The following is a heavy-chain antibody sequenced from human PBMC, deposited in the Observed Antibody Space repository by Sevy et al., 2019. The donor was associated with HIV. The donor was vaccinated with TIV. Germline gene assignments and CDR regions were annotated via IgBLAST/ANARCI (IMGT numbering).Heavy chain of an antibody. J-gene: IGHJ4*02. CDR3: ARAIGTQVAGLYYFDY. CDR1: AYSISSDYY. V-gene: IGHV4-38-2*01. CDR2: IYHSGYS. D-gene: IGHD6-19*01. Sequence: LETLSLTCAVSAYSISSDYYWGWVRQPPGKGLEWIGSIYHSGYSYYNPSFKSRVTISVNTSKNQFSLKLSSVTAADTAVYYCARAIGTQVAGLYYFDYWGQGTLVTVSS.